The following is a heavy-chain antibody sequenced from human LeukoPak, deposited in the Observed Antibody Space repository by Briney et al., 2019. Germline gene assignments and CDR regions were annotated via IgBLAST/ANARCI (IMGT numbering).Heavy chain of an antibody. D-gene: IGHD6-13*01. CDR3: AKEPHRQQLAYDAFDI. V-gene: IGHV3-30*02. CDR2: IRYDGSNK. J-gene: IGHJ3*02. Sequence: PGGSLRLSCAASGFTFSSYGMHWVRQAPGKGLEWVAFIRYDGSNKYYADSVKGRFTISRDNSKNTLYLQMNSLRAEDTAVYYCAKEPHRQQLAYDAFDIWGQGTMVTVSS. CDR1: GFTFSSYG.